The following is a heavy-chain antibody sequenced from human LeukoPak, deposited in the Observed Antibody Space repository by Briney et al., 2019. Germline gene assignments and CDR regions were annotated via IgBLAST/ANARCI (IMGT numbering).Heavy chain of an antibody. D-gene: IGHD1-26*01. V-gene: IGHV1-18*04. J-gene: IGHJ3*02. Sequence: ASVKVSCKASGYTFTSYGISWVRQAPGQRLEWMGWISAYNGNTNYAQKLQGRVTMTTDTSTSTAYMELRSLRSDDTAVYYCARDGSGGGSYYSNDAFDIWGQGTMVTVSS. CDR3: ARDGSGGGSYYSNDAFDI. CDR2: ISAYNGNT. CDR1: GYTFTSYG.